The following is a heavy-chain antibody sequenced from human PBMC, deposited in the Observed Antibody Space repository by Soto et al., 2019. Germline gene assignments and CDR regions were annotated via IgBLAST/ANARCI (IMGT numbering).Heavy chain of an antibody. CDR3: ARGPSTSSIGTFDI. CDR2: IYRNGHT. J-gene: IGHJ3*02. V-gene: IGHV4-4*07. Sequence: SETLSLTCSVSGGSISSFYWNWIRQPAGKGLEWIGRIYRNGHTDYNPSLNSRVTMAVDTSKHQFSLQLSSVTAADTTTYYCARGPSTSSIGTFDIWGQGTMVTVSS. CDR1: GGSISSFY. D-gene: IGHD6-6*01.